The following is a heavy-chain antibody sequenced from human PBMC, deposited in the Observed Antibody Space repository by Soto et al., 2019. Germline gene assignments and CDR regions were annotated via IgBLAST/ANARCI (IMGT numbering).Heavy chain of an antibody. CDR3: AKGVRGVPNWFDP. J-gene: IGHJ5*02. Sequence: QGQLQESGPGLVRPSQTLSLSCTVSGGSISNSANHWSWIRQHPGEGLEWIGYIYYSGGTYYSPSLKGRVTMSIDASKNQFSLKLSSVTAADTAVYYCAKGVRGVPNWFDPWGQGTLVTVSS. CDR2: IYYSGGT. D-gene: IGHD3-10*01. V-gene: IGHV4-31*03. CDR1: GGSISNSANH.